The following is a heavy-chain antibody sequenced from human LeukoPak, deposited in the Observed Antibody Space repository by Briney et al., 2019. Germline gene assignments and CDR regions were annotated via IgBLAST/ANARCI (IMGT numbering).Heavy chain of an antibody. Sequence: SETLSLTCTVSGGSISSYYWSWIRQPPGKGLEWIGHIYGSGSTNYNPSLKSRVTMSVDTSKNQFSLKLSSVTAADTAVYYCARDRLGLPVDYWGQGTLVTVSS. D-gene: IGHD3-16*01. CDR2: IYGSGST. CDR3: ARDRLGLPVDY. CDR1: GGSISSYY. V-gene: IGHV4-59*01. J-gene: IGHJ4*02.